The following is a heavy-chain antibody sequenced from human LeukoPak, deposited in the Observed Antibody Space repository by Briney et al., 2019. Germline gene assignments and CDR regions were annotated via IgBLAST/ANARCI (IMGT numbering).Heavy chain of an antibody. V-gene: IGHV1-69*05. J-gene: IGHJ6*03. CDR3: ARVREQLGYYYYYMDV. Sequence: GASVKVSCKASGGTFSSYAISWVRQARGQGLEWMGGIIPIFGTANYAQKFQGRVTITTDESTSTAYMELSSLRSEDTAVYYCARVREQLGYYYYYMDVWGKGTTVTVSS. CDR1: GGTFSSYA. D-gene: IGHD6-6*01. CDR2: IIPIFGTA.